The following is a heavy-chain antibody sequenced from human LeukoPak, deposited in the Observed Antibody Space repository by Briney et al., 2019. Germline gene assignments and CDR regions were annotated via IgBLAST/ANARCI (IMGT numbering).Heavy chain of an antibody. D-gene: IGHD3-16*02. V-gene: IGHV3-23*01. CDR1: GFTFSTYA. CDR3: AKDRSGSLDFDY. CDR2: ISGYGGST. Sequence: PGGSLRLSCAASGFTFSTYAMSWVSHAPGKGLEWVAGISGYGGSTYYADSVKGRFTISRDNSKNTLYLQMNSLRAEDTAVYYCAKDRSGSLDFDYWGQGTLVTVSS. J-gene: IGHJ4*02.